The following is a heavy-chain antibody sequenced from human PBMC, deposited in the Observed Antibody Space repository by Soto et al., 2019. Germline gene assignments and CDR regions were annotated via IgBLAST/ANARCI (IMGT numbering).Heavy chain of an antibody. Sequence: SQTLSLTCAISGASVSSNSAAWNWIRQSPSRGLEWLGRTYYRSKWYIEYAVSVKGRIAINPDTSKNQFSLQLNSVTPEDTAVYYHAVTKSVFDYWGQGTLVTVSS. CDR1: GASVSSNSAA. D-gene: IGHD1-1*01. CDR3: AVTKSVFDY. J-gene: IGHJ4*02. CDR2: TYYRSKWYI. V-gene: IGHV6-1*01.